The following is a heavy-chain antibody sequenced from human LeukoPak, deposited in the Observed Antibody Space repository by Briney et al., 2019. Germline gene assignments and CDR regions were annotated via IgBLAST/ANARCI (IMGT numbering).Heavy chain of an antibody. Sequence: GGSLRLSCAASGFTFSSYAMHWVRQAPGKGLEWVAVISYDGSNKYYADSVKGRFTISRDNSKNTLYLQMNSLRGEDTAVYYCARESGYWGQGTLVTVSS. CDR1: GFTFSSYA. V-gene: IGHV3-30*04. CDR3: ARESGY. D-gene: IGHD3-10*01. J-gene: IGHJ4*02. CDR2: ISYDGSNK.